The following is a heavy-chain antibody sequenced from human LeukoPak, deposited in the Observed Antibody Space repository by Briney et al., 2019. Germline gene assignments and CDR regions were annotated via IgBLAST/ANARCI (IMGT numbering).Heavy chain of an antibody. Sequence: PSETLSLTCAVYGGSFSGYYWSWIRQPRGKWLEWIGEINHSGSTNYNPSLKSRVTISVDTSKNQFSLKLSSVTAADTAVYYCARTGWAVDYWGQGTLVTVSS. J-gene: IGHJ4*02. CDR2: INHSGST. D-gene: IGHD1-26*01. CDR3: ARTGWAVDY. CDR1: GGSFSGYY. V-gene: IGHV4-34*01.